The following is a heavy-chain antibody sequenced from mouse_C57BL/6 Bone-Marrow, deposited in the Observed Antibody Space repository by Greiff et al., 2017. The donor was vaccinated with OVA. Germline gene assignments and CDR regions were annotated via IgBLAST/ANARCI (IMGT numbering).Heavy chain of an antibody. Sequence: EVQRVESGAELVRPGASVKLSCTASGFNIKDDYMHWVKQRPEQGLEWIGWIDPENGDTEYASKFQGKATITADTSSNTAYLQLSSLTSEDTAVYYCTRGLSLTWFAYWGQGTLVTVSA. V-gene: IGHV14-4*01. CDR3: TRGLSLTWFAY. J-gene: IGHJ3*01. CDR2: IDPENGDT. CDR1: GFNIKDDY. D-gene: IGHD1-1*02.